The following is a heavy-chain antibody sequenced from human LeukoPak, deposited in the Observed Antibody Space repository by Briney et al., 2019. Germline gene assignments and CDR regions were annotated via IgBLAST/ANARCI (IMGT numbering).Heavy chain of an antibody. CDR3: AREYYGSGSYVIDY. J-gene: IGHJ4*02. Sequence: PSETLSLTCTVSGGSISSYYWSWIRQPPGEGLEWIGYIYYSGSTNYNPSLKSRVTISADTSKNQFSLKLSSVTAADTAVYYCAREYYGSGSYVIDYWGQGTLVTVSS. CDR1: GGSISSYY. D-gene: IGHD3-10*01. CDR2: IYYSGST. V-gene: IGHV4-59*01.